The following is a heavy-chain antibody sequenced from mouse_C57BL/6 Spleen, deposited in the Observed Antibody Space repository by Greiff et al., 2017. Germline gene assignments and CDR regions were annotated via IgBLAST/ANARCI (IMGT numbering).Heavy chain of an antibody. V-gene: IGHV1-62-2*01. CDR2: FYPGSGSI. Sequence: VKLVESGAELVKPGASVKLSCKASGYTFTEYTIHWVKQRSGQGLEWIGWFYPGSGSIKYNEKFKDKATLTADKSSSTVYMELSRLTSEDSAVYFCARHEVGGYYFDYWGQGTTLTVSS. CDR3: ARHEVGGYYFDY. J-gene: IGHJ2*01. D-gene: IGHD1-1*02. CDR1: GYTFTEYT.